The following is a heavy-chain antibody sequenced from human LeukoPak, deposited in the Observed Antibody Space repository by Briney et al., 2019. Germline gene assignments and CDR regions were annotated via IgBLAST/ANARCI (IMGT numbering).Heavy chain of an antibody. CDR2: IIPIFGTA. Sequence: ASVKVSCKASGGTFSSYAISWVRQAPGQGLEWMGGIIPIFGTANYAQKFQGRVTITADESTSTAYMELSSLRSEDTAVYCCARFWNDAGADYWGQGTLVTVSS. D-gene: IGHD1-1*01. V-gene: IGHV1-69*13. J-gene: IGHJ4*02. CDR1: GGTFSSYA. CDR3: ARFWNDAGADY.